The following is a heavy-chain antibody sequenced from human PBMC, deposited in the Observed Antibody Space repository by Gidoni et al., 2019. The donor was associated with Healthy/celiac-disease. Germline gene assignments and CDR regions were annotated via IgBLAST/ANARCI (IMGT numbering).Heavy chain of an antibody. CDR3: ARFYSNYPYYYYGMDV. D-gene: IGHD4-4*01. CDR1: GPSLSNARMG. Sequence: QVTLKESGPVLVKPTEPLTLTCTVSGPSLSNARMGVSWIRQPPGKALEWLAHIFSNDEKSYSTSLKSRLTISKDTSKSQVVLTMTNMDPVDTATYYCARFYSNYPYYYYGMDVWGQGTTVTVSS. CDR2: IFSNDEK. J-gene: IGHJ6*02. V-gene: IGHV2-26*01.